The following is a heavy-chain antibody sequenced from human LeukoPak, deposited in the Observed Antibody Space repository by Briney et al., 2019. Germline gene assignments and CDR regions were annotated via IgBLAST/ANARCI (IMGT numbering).Heavy chain of an antibody. V-gene: IGHV3-21*01. J-gene: IGHJ3*02. D-gene: IGHD3-10*01. Sequence: GSLRLSCAASGFTFSSYTMNWVRQAPGKGLEWVSAISSSSSYIYYADSVKGRFTISRHNAKRSLYLQMNSLRAEDTAVYYCARDRSRGYYGSGSPAFDIWGQGTMVTVSS. CDR1: GFTFSSYT. CDR3: ARDRSRGYYGSGSPAFDI. CDR2: ISSSSSYI.